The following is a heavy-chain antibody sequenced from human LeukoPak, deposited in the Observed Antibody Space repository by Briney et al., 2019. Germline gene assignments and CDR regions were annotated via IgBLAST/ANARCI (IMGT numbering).Heavy chain of an antibody. D-gene: IGHD2-2*01. CDR1: GFTFSSYS. V-gene: IGHV3-21*01. CDR3: AKDVGHFCSSTSCYEAHY. Sequence: GGSLRLSCAASGFTFSSYSMNWVRQAPGKGLEWVSSISSSSSYIYYADSVKGRFTISRDNAKNSLYLQMNSLRAEDTAVYYCAKDVGHFCSSTSCYEAHYWGQGTLVTVSS. CDR2: ISSSSSYI. J-gene: IGHJ4*02.